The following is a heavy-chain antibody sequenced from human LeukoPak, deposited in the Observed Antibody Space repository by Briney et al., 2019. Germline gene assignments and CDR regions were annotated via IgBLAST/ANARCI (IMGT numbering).Heavy chain of an antibody. V-gene: IGHV1-69*04. CDR3: AIALGSYYYGMDV. Sequence: SVKVSCKASGYTFTSYGISWVRQAPGQGLEWMGRIIPILGIANYAQKFQGRVTITADKSTSTAYMELSSLRSEDTAVYYCAIALGSYYYGMDVWGQGTTVTVSS. CDR2: IIPILGIA. D-gene: IGHD1-26*01. CDR1: GYTFTSYG. J-gene: IGHJ6*02.